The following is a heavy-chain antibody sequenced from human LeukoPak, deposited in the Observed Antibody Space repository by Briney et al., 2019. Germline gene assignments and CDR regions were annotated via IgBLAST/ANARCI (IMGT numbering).Heavy chain of an antibody. CDR1: GDSVSSNSAA. CDR2: TYYRSKWYN. V-gene: IGHV6-1*01. J-gene: IGHJ5*02. D-gene: IGHD6-13*01. Sequence: PSQTLSLTCAISGDSVSSNSAAWNWIRQSPSRGLEWLGRTYYRSKWYNDYAVSVKSRITINPDTSKNQFSLQLNSVTPEDTAVYYCARGTSYSSSAVGWFDPWGQGTLVTVSS. CDR3: ARGTSYSSSAVGWFDP.